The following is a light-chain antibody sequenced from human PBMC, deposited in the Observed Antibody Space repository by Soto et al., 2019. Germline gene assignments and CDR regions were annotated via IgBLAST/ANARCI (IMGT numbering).Light chain of an antibody. J-gene: IGKJ5*01. CDR2: DTS. CDR1: QDINNF. V-gene: IGKV1-33*01. Sequence: DIQMTQSPSSLSASVGDRVNITCQASQDINNFLNWYQQKPGKAPKLLIYDTSIRATGIPARFSGSGSGTDFTLTISSLEPEDFAVYYCQQRNSWPPTFTVGQGTRLEIK. CDR3: QQRNSWPPTFT.